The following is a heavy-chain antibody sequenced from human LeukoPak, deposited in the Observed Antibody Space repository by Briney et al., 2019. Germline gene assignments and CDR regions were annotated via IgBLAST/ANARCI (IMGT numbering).Heavy chain of an antibody. J-gene: IGHJ4*02. Sequence: GGSLRLSCAASGFNFNNYWMSWVRQAPGKGLQWVGNVNEPGNGKQYVDSVKGRFTISRDNARNLLYLQMDDLRAEDTATYFCARDDAEGFFDHWGQGTLVTVSS. CDR2: VNEPGNGK. CDR1: GFNFNNYW. V-gene: IGHV3-7*03. CDR3: ARDDAEGFFDH.